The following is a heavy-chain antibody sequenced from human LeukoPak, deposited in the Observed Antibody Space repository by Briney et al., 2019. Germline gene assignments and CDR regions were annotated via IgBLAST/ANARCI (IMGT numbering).Heavy chain of an antibody. V-gene: IGHV3-30*02. J-gene: IGHJ4*02. Sequence: GGSLRLSCAASGFTFNSYGMHWVRQAPGKGRGWVAFIRFDGSYKDYADSVKGRFTISRDKSKNTLYLQMNSLRAEDTAVYYCARGARGSGTASDYWGQGTLVTVSS. D-gene: IGHD3-10*01. CDR2: IRFDGSYK. CDR3: ARGARGSGTASDY. CDR1: GFTFNSYG.